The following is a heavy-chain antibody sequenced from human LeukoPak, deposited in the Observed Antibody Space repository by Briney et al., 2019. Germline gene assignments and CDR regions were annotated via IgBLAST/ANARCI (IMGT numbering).Heavy chain of an antibody. J-gene: IGHJ6*04. CDR3: ARLGTTSGDGMDV. CDR1: GYIFTSYW. D-gene: IGHD2-2*01. CDR2: IYPGNSDT. Sequence: GESLKISCKGSGYIFTSYWIGWVRQMPRKGLEWMGIIYPGNSDTRYRPSFQGQVTISADKSITTAYLQWSSPKASDTAMYYCARLGTTSGDGMDVWGKGTTVTVSS. V-gene: IGHV5-51*01.